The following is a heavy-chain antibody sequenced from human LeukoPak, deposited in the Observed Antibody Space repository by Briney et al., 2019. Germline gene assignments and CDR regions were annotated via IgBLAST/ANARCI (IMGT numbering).Heavy chain of an antibody. CDR3: ARGSGSYEDY. CDR2: ISGSGGST. V-gene: IGHV3-23*01. J-gene: IGHJ4*02. D-gene: IGHD3-10*01. Sequence: GSLRLSCAASGFTFSSYAMSWVRPAPGKGLEWVSAISGSGGSTYYADSVKGRFTISRDNAKNTLYLQMNSLRAEDTAVYYCARGSGSYEDYWGQGTLVTVSS. CDR1: GFTFSSYA.